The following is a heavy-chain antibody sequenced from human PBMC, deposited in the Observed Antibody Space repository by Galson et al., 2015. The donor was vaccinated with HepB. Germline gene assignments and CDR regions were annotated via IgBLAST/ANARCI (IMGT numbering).Heavy chain of an antibody. CDR3: ARGLLYGSWSYDDY. CDR1: GFTFSSYG. CDR2: IWYDGSNK. Sequence: SLRLSCAASGFTFSSYGMHWVRQAPGKGLEWVAVIWYDGSNKYYADSVKGRFTISRDNSKNTLYLQMNSLRAEDTAGYYGARGLLYGSWSYDDYGGQGTLVTGSS. D-gene: IGHD3-10*01. V-gene: IGHV3-33*01. J-gene: IGHJ4*02.